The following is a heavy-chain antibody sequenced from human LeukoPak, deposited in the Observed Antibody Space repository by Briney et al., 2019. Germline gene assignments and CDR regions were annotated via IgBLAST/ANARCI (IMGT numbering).Heavy chain of an antibody. CDR1: GYSFPTYD. CDR2: MSSKSGHT. Sequence: GASVKVSCKASGYSFPTYDINWVRQATGQGLQWMGWMSSKSGHTAYAQKFQGRVIFTRNISISTAYMEVSSLTSEDTAVYYCAKGRAPAGGYSGYDWGDWFDPWGQGTLVTVSS. CDR3: AKGRAPAGGYSGYDWGDWFDP. J-gene: IGHJ5*02. V-gene: IGHV1-8*03. D-gene: IGHD5-12*01.